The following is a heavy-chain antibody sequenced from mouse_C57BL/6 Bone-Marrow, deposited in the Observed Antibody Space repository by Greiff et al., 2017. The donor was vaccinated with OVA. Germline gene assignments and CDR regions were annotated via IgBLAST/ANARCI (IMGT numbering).Heavy chain of an antibody. Sequence: VQLQQSGAELARPGASVKLSCKASGYTFTSYGISWVKQRTGQGLEWIGEIYPRSGNTYYNEKFKGKATLTADKSSSTAYMELRSLTSEDSAVYFCARDGLVYWYFDVWGTGTTVTVSS. CDR3: ARDGLVYWYFDV. J-gene: IGHJ1*03. CDR2: IYPRSGNT. CDR1: GYTFTSYG. D-gene: IGHD2-3*01. V-gene: IGHV1-81*01.